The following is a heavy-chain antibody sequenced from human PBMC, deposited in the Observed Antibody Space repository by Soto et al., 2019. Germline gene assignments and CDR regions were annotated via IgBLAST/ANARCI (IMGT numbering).Heavy chain of an antibody. D-gene: IGHD1-26*01. V-gene: IGHV3-23*01. J-gene: IGHJ4*02. CDR1: GFTFSSYD. CDR2: IGVYANT. CDR3: AKESTVGSPGDYFDS. Sequence: EVELLESGGDLVQPRGSLRLSCAASGFTFSSYDMNWVRQAPGKGLEWVSAIGVYANTYYADSVKGRFTISRDDSKKTVYLQLNSLRVDDTAVYYCAKESTVGSPGDYFDSWGQGTLVTVSS.